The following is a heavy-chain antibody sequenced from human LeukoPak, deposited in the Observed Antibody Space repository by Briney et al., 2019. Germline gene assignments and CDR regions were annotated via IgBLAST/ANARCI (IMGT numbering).Heavy chain of an antibody. CDR2: IKQDGSEK. V-gene: IGHV3-7*01. J-gene: IGHJ6*02. CDR1: GFTFSSYW. Sequence: PGGSLRLSRAASGFTFSSYWMSWVRQAPGKGLEWVANIKQDGSEKYYVDSVKGRFTISRDNAKNSLYLQMNSLRAEDTAVYYCARDRASGSSSLYYGMDVWGQGTTVTVSS. D-gene: IGHD3-10*01. CDR3: ARDRASGSSSLYYGMDV.